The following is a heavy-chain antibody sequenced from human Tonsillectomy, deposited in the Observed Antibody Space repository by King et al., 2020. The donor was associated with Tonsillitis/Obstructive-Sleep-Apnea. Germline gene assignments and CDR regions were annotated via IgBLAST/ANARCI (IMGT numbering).Heavy chain of an antibody. J-gene: IGHJ4*02. CDR3: ARDRYYYDSSGYPTVWYFDY. CDR1: GGTFSSYA. Sequence: VQLVESGAEVKKPGSSVKVSCEASGGTFSSYAISWVRQAPGQGLEWMGIIIPIFGIANYAQKFQGRVTITADKSTSTAYMELSSLRSEDTAVYYCARDRYYYDSSGYPTVWYFDYWGQGTLVTVSS. V-gene: IGHV1-69*09. D-gene: IGHD3-22*01. CDR2: IIPIFGIA.